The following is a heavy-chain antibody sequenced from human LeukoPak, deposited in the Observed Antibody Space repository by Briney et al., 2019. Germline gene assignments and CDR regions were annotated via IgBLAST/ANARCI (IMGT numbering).Heavy chain of an antibody. Sequence: ASVKVSCKVSGYTLTELSMHWVRQAPGKGLEWMGGFDPEDGETIYAQKFQGRVTLTEDTSTDTAYMELSSLRSADTAMYYCAINAYCSSNSCWGNYYYYYMDVWGKGTTVTVSS. CDR1: GYTLTELS. V-gene: IGHV1-24*01. CDR2: FDPEDGET. CDR3: AINAYCSSNSCWGNYYYYYMDV. D-gene: IGHD2-2*01. J-gene: IGHJ6*03.